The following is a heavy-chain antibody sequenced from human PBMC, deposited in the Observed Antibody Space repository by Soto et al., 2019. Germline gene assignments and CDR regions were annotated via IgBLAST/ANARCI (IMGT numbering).Heavy chain of an antibody. CDR2: IDNSGNT. CDR3: ARGGQDFWSGPFDY. J-gene: IGHJ4*02. Sequence: LSLTCTVSDGSISTYFCNWIRQPAGKGLEWIGRIDNSGNTNYNPSLKSRVTMSADTSRNQFSLKLSSVTAADTAVYYCARGGQDFWSGPFDYWGQGALVTVSS. D-gene: IGHD3-3*01. V-gene: IGHV4-4*07. CDR1: DGSISTYF.